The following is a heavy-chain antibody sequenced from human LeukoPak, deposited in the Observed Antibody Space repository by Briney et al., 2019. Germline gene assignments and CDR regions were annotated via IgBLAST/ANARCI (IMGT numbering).Heavy chain of an antibody. D-gene: IGHD1-26*01. CDR1: GGTFSSYA. CDR3: ARDFRKGAKH. J-gene: IGHJ1*01. Sequence: GASVRVSCKASGGTFSSYAISWVRQAPGQGLEWMGRIIPILGIANYAQKFQGRVTITADKSTSTAYMELSSLRSEDTAVYYCARDFRKGAKHWGQGTLVTVFS. CDR2: IIPILGIA. V-gene: IGHV1-69*04.